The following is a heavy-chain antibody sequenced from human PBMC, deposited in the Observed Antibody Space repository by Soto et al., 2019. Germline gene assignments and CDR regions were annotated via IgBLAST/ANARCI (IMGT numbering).Heavy chain of an antibody. CDR3: ARVVGSYSSSWYRDYYYYGMDV. J-gene: IGHJ6*02. Sequence: QVQLVQSGAEVKKPGSSVKVSCKASGGTFSSYAISWVRQAPGQGLEWMGVIIPIFGTANYAQKFQGRVTITADESTSTAYMELSSLRSEDTAVYYCARVVGSYSSSWYRDYYYYGMDVWGQGTTVTVSS. CDR1: GGTFSSYA. CDR2: IIPIFGTA. V-gene: IGHV1-69*01. D-gene: IGHD6-13*01.